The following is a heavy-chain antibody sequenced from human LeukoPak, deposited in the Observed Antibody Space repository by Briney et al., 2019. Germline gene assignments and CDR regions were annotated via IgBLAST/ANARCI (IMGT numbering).Heavy chain of an antibody. J-gene: IGHJ6*02. CDR1: SGSISSYY. Sequence: NPSETLSLTCTVSSGSISSYYWSWIRQPPGKGLEWIGYIYYSGSTNYNPSLKSRVTISVDTSKNQFSLKLSSVTAADTAVYYCARYTRGRNGMDVCGQGTTVTVSS. CDR3: ARYTRGRNGMDV. V-gene: IGHV4-59*08. CDR2: IYYSGST. D-gene: IGHD1-26*01.